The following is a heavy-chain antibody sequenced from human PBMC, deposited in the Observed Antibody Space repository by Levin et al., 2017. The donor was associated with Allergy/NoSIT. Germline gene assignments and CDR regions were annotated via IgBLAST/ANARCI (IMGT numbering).Heavy chain of an antibody. CDR3: AKEVRFGEKGSVGFDY. J-gene: IGHJ4*02. D-gene: IGHD3-10*01. V-gene: IGHV3-30*18. CDR2: ISYDGSNK. Sequence: AGGSLRLSCAASGFTFSSYGMHWVRQAPGKGLEWVAVISYDGSNKYYADSVKGRFTISRDNSKNTLYLQMNSLRAEDTAVYYCAKEVRFGEKGSVGFDYWGQGTLVTVSS. CDR1: GFTFSSYG.